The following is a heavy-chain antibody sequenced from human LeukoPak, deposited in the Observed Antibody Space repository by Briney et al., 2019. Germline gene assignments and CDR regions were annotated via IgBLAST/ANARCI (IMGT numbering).Heavy chain of an antibody. D-gene: IGHD2-15*01. CDR1: GFNFSNYW. V-gene: IGHV3-7*01. Sequence: GGSLRLSCVGSGFNFSNYWMAWVRQAPGKGPEWVANMKQDGSARHYADSVKGRFTISRDNAQNSVYLRMNSLRAEDTAVYYCARDVVGSLDYWGLGTLVTVSS. CDR2: MKQDGSAR. CDR3: ARDVVGSLDY. J-gene: IGHJ4*02.